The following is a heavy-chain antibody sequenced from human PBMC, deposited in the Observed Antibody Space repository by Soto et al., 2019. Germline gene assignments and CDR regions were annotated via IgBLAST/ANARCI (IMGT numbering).Heavy chain of an antibody. D-gene: IGHD5-12*01. V-gene: IGHV1-18*01. J-gene: IGHJ4*02. CDR2: ISAYNGNT. CDR3: ARDAPRGSGYDSPYFDY. Sequence: QVQLVQSGAEVKKPGASVKISCKASGYTFTSYGISWVRQAPGQGLEWMGWISAYNGNTNYAQKLQGRVTMTTDTSTSTAYIELRSLRSDDTAVYYCARDAPRGSGYDSPYFDYWGQGTLVTVSS. CDR1: GYTFTSYG.